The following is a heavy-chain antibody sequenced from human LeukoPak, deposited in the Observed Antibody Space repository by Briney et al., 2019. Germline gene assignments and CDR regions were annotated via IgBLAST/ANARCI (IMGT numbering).Heavy chain of an antibody. CDR2: ISGSGGST. D-gene: IGHD1-14*01. J-gene: IGHJ5*02. V-gene: IGHV3-23*01. CDR1: GFTFSSYA. Sequence: GGSLRLSCAASGFTFSSYAMSWVRQAPGKGLEWVSAISGSGGSTYYADSVKGRFTISRDNSKNTLYLQMNSLGAEDTAVYYGIVITTTIIPEGWFDPWGQGTLVTVSS. CDR3: IVITTTIIPEGWFDP.